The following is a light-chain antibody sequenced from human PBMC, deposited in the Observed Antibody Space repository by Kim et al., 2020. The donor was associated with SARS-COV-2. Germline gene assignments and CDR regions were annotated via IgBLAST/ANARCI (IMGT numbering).Light chain of an antibody. V-gene: IGLV2-14*04. CDR3: ISYASTRSYV. Sequence: GQSLTISCTGTSSDVGAYNYVSWYQQHPGKAPKLMIFDVNQRPSGLSDRFSGSKSGNTASLTISGLQAEDEADYYCISYASTRSYVFGTGTKVTVL. CDR1: SSDVGAYNY. CDR2: DVN. J-gene: IGLJ1*01.